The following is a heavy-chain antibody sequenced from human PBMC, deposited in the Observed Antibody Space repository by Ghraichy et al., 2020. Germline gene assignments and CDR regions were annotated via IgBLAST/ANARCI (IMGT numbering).Heavy chain of an antibody. J-gene: IGHJ4*02. CDR1: GFTFDDYA. D-gene: IGHD3-22*01. CDR2: ISWNSGSI. CDR3: AKDISTAYYYDSSGYNYFDY. V-gene: IGHV3-9*01. Sequence: GGSLRLSCAASGFTFDDYAMHWVRQAPGKGLEWVSGISWNSGSIGYADSVKGRFTISRDNAKNSLYLQMNSLRAEDTALYYCAKDISTAYYYDSSGYNYFDYWGQGTLVTVSS.